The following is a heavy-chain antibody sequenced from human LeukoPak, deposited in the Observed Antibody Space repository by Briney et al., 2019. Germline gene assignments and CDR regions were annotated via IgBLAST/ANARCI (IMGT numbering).Heavy chain of an antibody. Sequence: GASVKVSCKAFGYTFTSNYMHWVRQAPGQGRGWRGVISPSGGSTTYVQKFQGRVTLTRDMSTSTDYLELSSLRSEDTAVYYCARDNSVRDEAWWFNPWGQGTLVTVSS. CDR2: ISPSGGST. V-gene: IGHV1-46*01. D-gene: IGHD5-24*01. J-gene: IGHJ5*02. CDR1: GYTFTSNY. CDR3: ARDNSVRDEAWWFNP.